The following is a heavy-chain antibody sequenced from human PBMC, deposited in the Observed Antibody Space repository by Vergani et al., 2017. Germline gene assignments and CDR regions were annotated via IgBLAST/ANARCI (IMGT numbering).Heavy chain of an antibody. CDR1: GGSFSGYY. CDR3: ARGGYDFWSGYYKGYFQR. V-gene: IGHV4-34*01. Sequence: QVQLQQWGAGLLKPSETLSLTCAVYGGSFSGYYWSWIRQPPGKGLEWIGEINHSGSTNYNPSLKSRVTISVDTSKNQFSLKLSSVTAADTAVYYCARGGYDFWSGYYKGYFQRWGQGTLVIVSS. CDR2: INHSGST. D-gene: IGHD3-3*01. J-gene: IGHJ1*01.